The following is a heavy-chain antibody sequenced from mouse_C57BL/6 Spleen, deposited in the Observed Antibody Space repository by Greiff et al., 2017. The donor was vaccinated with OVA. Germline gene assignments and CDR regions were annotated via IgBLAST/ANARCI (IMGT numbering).Heavy chain of an antibody. Sequence: EVNVVESEGGLVQPGSSMKLSCTASGFTFSDYYMAWVRQVPEKGLEWVANINYDGSSTYYLDSLKSRFIISRDNAKNILYLQMSSLKSEDTATYYCARDGYYGSSYVRYFDVWGTGTTVTVSS. D-gene: IGHD1-1*01. CDR3: ARDGYYGSSYVRYFDV. V-gene: IGHV5-16*01. J-gene: IGHJ1*03. CDR1: GFTFSDYY. CDR2: INYDGSST.